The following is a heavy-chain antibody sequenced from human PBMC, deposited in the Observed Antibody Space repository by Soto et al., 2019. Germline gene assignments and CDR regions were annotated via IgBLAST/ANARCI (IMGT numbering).Heavy chain of an antibody. V-gene: IGHV4-59*01. CDR3: AREGAARGYYYYGMDV. D-gene: IGHD3-16*01. CDR2: IYYSGST. J-gene: IGHJ6*02. CDR1: GGSIISYY. Sequence: SDTLSLTCTVSGGSIISYYWSWIRQPPGKGLEWIGYIYYSGSTNYNPSLKSRVTISVDTSKNQFSLKLSSVTAADTAVYYCAREGAARGYYYYGMDVWGQGTTVT.